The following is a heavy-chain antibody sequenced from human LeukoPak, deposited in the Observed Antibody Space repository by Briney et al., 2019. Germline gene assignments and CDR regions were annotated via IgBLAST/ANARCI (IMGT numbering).Heavy chain of an antibody. Sequence: PSGTLSLTCAVSGGSISSSNWWSWVRQPPGKGLEWIGEIYHSGSTNYNPSLKSRVTISVDTSKNQFSLKLSSVTAADTAVYYCARRVVRRRYFDYWGQGTLVTVSS. V-gene: IGHV4-4*02. D-gene: IGHD2-15*01. J-gene: IGHJ4*02. CDR3: ARRVVRRRYFDY. CDR2: IYHSGST. CDR1: GGSISSSNW.